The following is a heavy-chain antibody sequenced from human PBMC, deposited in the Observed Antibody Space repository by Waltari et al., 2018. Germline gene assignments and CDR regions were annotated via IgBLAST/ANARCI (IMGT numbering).Heavy chain of an antibody. J-gene: IGHJ4*02. CDR3: AKNAAYNLDY. CDR1: GASVSAAIW. CDR2: IFYNGVT. V-gene: IGHV4-4*02. D-gene: IGHD2-15*01. Sequence: QVQLQESGPGLVKPSGTLSLTCAVSGASVSAAIWWSWVRQSPGKGLEWIGEIFYNGVTHYNPPLKSRVTISLDKSTNQLSLTVASVTAADTAMYYCAKNAAYNLDYWGQGALVTVSS.